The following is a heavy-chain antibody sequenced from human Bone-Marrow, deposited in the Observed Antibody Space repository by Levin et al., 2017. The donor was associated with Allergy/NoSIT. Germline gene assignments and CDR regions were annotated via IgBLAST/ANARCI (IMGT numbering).Heavy chain of an antibody. CDR2: IYYSGST. D-gene: IGHD2/OR15-2a*01. CDR1: GGSISSGDYY. V-gene: IGHV4-30-4*01. Sequence: SETLSLTCTVSGGSISSGDYYWSWIRQPPGKGLEWIGYIYYSGSTYYNPSLKSRVTISVDTSKNQFSLKLSSVTAADTAVYYCARGADSRGAYFPRRRRVSWFDPWGQGTLVTVSS. J-gene: IGHJ5*02. CDR3: ARGADSRGAYFPRRRRVSWFDP.